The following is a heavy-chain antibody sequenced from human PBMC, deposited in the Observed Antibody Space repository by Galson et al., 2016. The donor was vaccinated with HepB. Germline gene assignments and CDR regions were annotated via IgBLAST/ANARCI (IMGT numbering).Heavy chain of an antibody. Sequence: SETLSLTCGVSGDSIISSNWWSWVRQSPGQGLEWIGEMYYSGNTNYNPSLKSRVTISLDKSETQFSLKLRSVTAADTAVYYCARHVVRGVMVFYGLDVWGQGTTVTVSS. CDR3: ARHVVRGVMVFYGLDV. D-gene: IGHD3-10*01. CDR2: MYYSGNT. J-gene: IGHJ6*02. V-gene: IGHV4-4*02. CDR1: GDSIISSNW.